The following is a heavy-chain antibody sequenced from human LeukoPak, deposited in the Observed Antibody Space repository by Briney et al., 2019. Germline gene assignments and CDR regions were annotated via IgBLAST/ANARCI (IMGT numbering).Heavy chain of an antibody. J-gene: IGHJ4*02. V-gene: IGHV1-18*01. D-gene: IGHD5-18*01. CDR3: ARDKAPRYTYGLGH. CDR1: GYTFITYR. Sequence: ASVKVSCKASGYTFITYRINWLRQAPGQGLEWMGWISPCDGSTNYAQNLKGRVTMTTDTVTSTAFMEMSSLRFEDTAVYYCARDKAPRYTYGLGHWGQGTLVT. CDR2: ISPCDGST.